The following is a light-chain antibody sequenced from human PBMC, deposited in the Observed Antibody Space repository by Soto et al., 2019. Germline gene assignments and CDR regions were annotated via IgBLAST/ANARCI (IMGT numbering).Light chain of an antibody. Sequence: DIQITSSPSPLSPSPVDRVTILLQASQSNSSWLAWYHQKPGKAPKLLIYDASTLESGGPSRFSGSGSGTEFTLTISSLQPDDFATDYCQQYNSYSQTFGQGTKVDIK. J-gene: IGKJ1*01. V-gene: IGKV1-5*02. CDR3: QQYNSYSQT. CDR1: QSNSSW. CDR2: DAS.